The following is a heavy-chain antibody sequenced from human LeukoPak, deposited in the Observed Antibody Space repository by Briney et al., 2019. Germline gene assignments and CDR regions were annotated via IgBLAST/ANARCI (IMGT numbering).Heavy chain of an antibody. V-gene: IGHV1-2*02. Sequence: ASVKVSCKASGYIFTDYYIHWVRQAPGRGLEHMGWINPNMGGANYAQEFQGRVTMTRDTSISTVYMELNRLRSDDSAVYYCARDRGYFDQWGQGTLVTVSS. CDR3: ARDRGYFDQ. CDR1: GYIFTDYY. J-gene: IGHJ4*02. CDR2: INPNMGGA.